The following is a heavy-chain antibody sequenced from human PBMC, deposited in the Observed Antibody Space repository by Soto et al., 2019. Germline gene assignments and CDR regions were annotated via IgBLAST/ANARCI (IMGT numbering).Heavy chain of an antibody. CDR2: IIPLFRTP. J-gene: IGHJ6*02. D-gene: IGHD5-12*01. CDR1: GVTFSNYA. Sequence: QVQLVQSGAEVKKPGSSVKVSCEASGVTFSNYAISWVRQAPGQGLEWMGGIIPLFRTPATAQKFQGRVTITAVVSTSTAYMELGSLTSEDTAVYYCASPFNSGYDANYYGMDVWGPGTTVTVSS. V-gene: IGHV1-69*01. CDR3: ASPFNSGYDANYYGMDV.